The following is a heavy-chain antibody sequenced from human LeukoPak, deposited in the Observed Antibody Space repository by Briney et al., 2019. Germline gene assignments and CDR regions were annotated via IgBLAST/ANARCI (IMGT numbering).Heavy chain of an antibody. J-gene: IGHJ4*02. D-gene: IGHD6-6*01. Sequence: GGSLRLSCAASGFTFSSYWMHWVRQAPGKGLVWVSRINSDGSSTSYADSVKGRFTISRDYAKNTLYLQMNSLRAEDTAVYYCASGRGLLVALDYWGQGTLVTVSS. V-gene: IGHV3-74*01. CDR1: GFTFSSYW. CDR3: ASGRGLLVALDY. CDR2: INSDGSST.